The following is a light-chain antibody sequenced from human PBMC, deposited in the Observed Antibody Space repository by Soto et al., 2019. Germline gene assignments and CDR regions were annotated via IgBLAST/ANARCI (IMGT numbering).Light chain of an antibody. CDR2: GNS. CDR3: QSYDSSLSGSVV. CDR1: SSNIGACYD. J-gene: IGLJ2*01. V-gene: IGLV1-40*01. Sequence: QSVLTQPPSVSGAPGERVTISCTGSSSNIGACYDVHWYQQLPGTAPNLLIYGNSNRPSGVPDRFSGSKSGTSASLAITGLQAEDEADYYCQSYDSSLSGSVVFGGGTKLTVL.